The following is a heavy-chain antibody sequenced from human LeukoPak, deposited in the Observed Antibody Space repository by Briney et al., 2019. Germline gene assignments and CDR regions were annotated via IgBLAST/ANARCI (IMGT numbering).Heavy chain of an antibody. D-gene: IGHD6-19*01. CDR1: GRTFSSYA. CDR2: IIPIFGTA. CDR3: ARGYSSGWYWLGY. Sequence: SVKVSCKPSGRTFSSYAISWVRQAPGQGLEWMGGIIPIFGTANYAQKFQGRVTITADESTSTAYMELSSLRSEDTAVYYYARGYSSGWYWLGYWGQGTLVTVSS. J-gene: IGHJ4*02. V-gene: IGHV1-69*13.